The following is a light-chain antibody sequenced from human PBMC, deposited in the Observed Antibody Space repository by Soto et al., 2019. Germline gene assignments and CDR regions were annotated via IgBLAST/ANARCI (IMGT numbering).Light chain of an antibody. J-gene: IGLJ1*01. CDR1: SSDVGGYNY. Sequence: QSALTQPASVSGSPGQSITISCTGTSSDVGGYNYVSWYQQHPGKAPKLMIYEVSNRPSGVSNRFSGSESGNTASLTISVLQADDEADYYCSSYTSSSTLYVFGTGTKLTAL. CDR2: EVS. V-gene: IGLV2-14*01. CDR3: SSYTSSSTLYV.